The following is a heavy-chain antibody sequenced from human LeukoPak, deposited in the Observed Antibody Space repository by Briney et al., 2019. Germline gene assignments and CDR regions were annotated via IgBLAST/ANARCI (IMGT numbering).Heavy chain of an antibody. CDR3: AKVAPYGNYLFHY. CDR1: GFTFRSYA. Sequence: GGSLRLSCAASGFTFRSYAMSWVRQAPGEGLEWVSGISGSGGSTYYADSVKGRFTISRDNSKNTLYLQMNSLGAEDTAVYYCAKVAPYGNYLFHYWGQGTLVTVSS. V-gene: IGHV3-23*01. D-gene: IGHD1-7*01. J-gene: IGHJ4*02. CDR2: ISGSGGST.